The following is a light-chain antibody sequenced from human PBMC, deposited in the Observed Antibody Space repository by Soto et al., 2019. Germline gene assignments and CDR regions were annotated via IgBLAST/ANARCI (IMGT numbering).Light chain of an antibody. CDR3: QQYQNLWT. V-gene: IGKV3-15*01. J-gene: IGKJ1*01. CDR2: RAS. Sequence: IMMTQSPATLSVSLGERATLSCRAGQTIYSNVAWYQQRSGQAPRLLIYRASTRATGVPARFSGSGSGTEFTLTISSLQSEDFAIYYCQQYQNLWTFGQGTKVEIK. CDR1: QTIYSN.